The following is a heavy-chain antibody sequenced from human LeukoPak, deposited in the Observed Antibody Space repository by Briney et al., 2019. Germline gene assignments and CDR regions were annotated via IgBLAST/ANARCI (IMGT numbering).Heavy chain of an antibody. CDR2: IIPILGIA. V-gene: IGHV1-69*04. D-gene: IGHD4-17*01. CDR3: ARVPETTRRYYYGMDV. CDR1: GGTFSSYA. Sequence: GASVKASCKASGGTFSSYAISWVRQAPGQGLEWMGRIIPILGIANYAQKFQGRVTITADKSTSTAYMELSSLRSEDTAVYYCARVPETTRRYYYGMDVWGQGTTVTVSS. J-gene: IGHJ6*02.